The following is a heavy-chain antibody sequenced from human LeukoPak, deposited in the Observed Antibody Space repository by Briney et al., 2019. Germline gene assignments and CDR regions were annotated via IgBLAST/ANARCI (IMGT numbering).Heavy chain of an antibody. J-gene: IGHJ3*02. V-gene: IGHV3-23*01. CDR3: AKAGGNSLRLMTFDI. CDR1: GFTFSSYA. CDR2: ISGSGGST. D-gene: IGHD4-23*01. Sequence: GGSLRLSCAASGFTFSSYAMSWDREAPGKGLEWVSAISGSGGSTYYADSVKGRFTISRDNSKNTLYLQMNSLRAEDTAVYYCAKAGGNSLRLMTFDIWGQGTMVTVSS.